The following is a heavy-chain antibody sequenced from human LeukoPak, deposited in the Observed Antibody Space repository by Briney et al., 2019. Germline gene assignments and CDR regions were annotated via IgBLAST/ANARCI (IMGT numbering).Heavy chain of an antibody. J-gene: IGHJ4*02. CDR3: TTDHHDSSGYYYGYVDY. D-gene: IGHD3-22*01. V-gene: IGHV3-15*01. Sequence: GGSLRLSRAASGFTFSNAWMRWVRQAPGKGLEWVGRIKNKTDGGTTDYAAPVKGRFTISRDDSKNTLYLQMNSLKTEDTAVYYCTTDHHDSSGYYYGYVDYWGQGTLVTVSS. CDR2: IKNKTDGGTT. CDR1: GFTFSNAW.